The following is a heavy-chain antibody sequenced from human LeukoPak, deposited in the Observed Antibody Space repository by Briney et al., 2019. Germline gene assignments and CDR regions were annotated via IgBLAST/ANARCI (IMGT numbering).Heavy chain of an antibody. D-gene: IGHD4/OR15-4a*01. CDR3: AKESPDYGDQWGGYSWFDP. Sequence: GGSLRLSCAVSGFVFSNTDMYWVRQAPGKGPGWVAFISYDGSKRYYGDSVRGRFTISRDNSRNTVYLQMNSLRPEDTAVYYCAKESPDYGDQWGGYSWFDPWGQGTPVIVPS. CDR2: ISYDGSKR. V-gene: IGHV3-30*18. J-gene: IGHJ5*02. CDR1: GFVFSNTD.